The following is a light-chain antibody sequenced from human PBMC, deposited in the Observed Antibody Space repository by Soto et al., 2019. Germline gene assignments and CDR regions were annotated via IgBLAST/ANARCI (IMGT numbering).Light chain of an antibody. J-gene: IGLJ2*01. CDR3: CSYAGSSTHVV. V-gene: IGLV2-23*02. CDR2: EVS. Sequence: QSALTQPASVSGSPGQSITISCTGTSADVGSYNLVSWYQQHPGKAPKLMIYEVSKLPSGVSNRFSGSKSGNTASLTISGLQAEDEADYSCCSYAGSSTHVVFGGGTKLTVL. CDR1: SADVGSYNL.